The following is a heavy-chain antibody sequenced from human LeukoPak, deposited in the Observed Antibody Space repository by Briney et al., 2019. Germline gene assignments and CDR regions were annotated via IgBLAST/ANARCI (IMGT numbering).Heavy chain of an antibody. J-gene: IGHJ1*01. D-gene: IGHD3-22*01. CDR2: IYTSGST. V-gene: IGHV4-61*02. Sequence: PSETLSLTCTVSGGSISSGSYYWRWIRQPAGKGLEWIGRIYTSGSTNYNPSLKSRVTISVDTSKNQFSLKLSSVTAADTAVYYCARGGGYYDSSGYYSEYFQHWGQGTLVTVSS. CDR3: ARGGGYYDSSGYYSEYFQH. CDR1: GGSISSGSYY.